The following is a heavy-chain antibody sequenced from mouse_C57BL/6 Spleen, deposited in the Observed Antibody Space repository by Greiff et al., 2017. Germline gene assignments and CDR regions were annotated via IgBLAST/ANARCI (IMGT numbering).Heavy chain of an antibody. CDR1: GFTFSSYA. D-gene: IGHD1-1*01. CDR3: ARDKATVGEDAMDY. CDR2: ISDGGSYT. V-gene: IGHV5-4*01. J-gene: IGHJ4*01. Sequence: VQLQESGGGLAKPGGSLTLSCAASGFTFSSYAMSWVRQTPEKRLEWVATISDGGSYTYYPDNVKGRFPLSRDNAKNNLYLQMSHLKSEDTAMYYGARDKATVGEDAMDYWGQGASVTVSS.